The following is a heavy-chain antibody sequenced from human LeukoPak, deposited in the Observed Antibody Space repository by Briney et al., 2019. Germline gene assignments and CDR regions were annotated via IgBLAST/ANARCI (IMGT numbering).Heavy chain of an antibody. CDR3: TRQRPQTGSLDY. CDR1: GFTFSDSS. Sequence: GGSLRLACAASGFTFSDSSMHWVRQASGKGLEWVGRVRDKTNSYATGYGESVKGRFTISRDDSKNTAYLEMSSLRVEDTAVYYCTRQRPQTGSLDYWGQGALVTVSS. J-gene: IGHJ4*02. D-gene: IGHD1-26*01. V-gene: IGHV3-73*01. CDR2: VRDKTNSYAT.